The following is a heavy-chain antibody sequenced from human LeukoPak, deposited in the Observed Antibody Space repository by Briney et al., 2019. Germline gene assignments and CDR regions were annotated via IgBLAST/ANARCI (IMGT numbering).Heavy chain of an antibody. Sequence: SVKVSCKASGGTFSSYTISWVRQAPGRGLEWMGRIIPILGIANYAQKFQGRVTITADKSTSTAYMELSSLRSEDTAVYYCARGEYYYDSSGYSYGFDYWSQGTLVTVSS. CDR3: ARGEYYYDSSGYSYGFDY. V-gene: IGHV1-69*02. D-gene: IGHD3-22*01. J-gene: IGHJ4*02. CDR1: GGTFSSYT. CDR2: IIPILGIA.